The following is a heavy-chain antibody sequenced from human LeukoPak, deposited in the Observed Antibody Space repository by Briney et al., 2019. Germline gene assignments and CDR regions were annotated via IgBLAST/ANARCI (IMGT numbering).Heavy chain of an antibody. V-gene: IGHV7-4-1*02. J-gene: IGHJ5*02. Sequence: ASVKVSCKAFGYTFTSNYMHWVRQAPGQGLEWMGWINTNTGNPTYAQGFTGRFVFSLDTSVSTAYLQISSLKAEDTAVYYCARVIKYSFSVGCFDPWGQGTLVTVSS. CDR1: GYTFTSNY. D-gene: IGHD1-26*01. CDR2: INTNTGNP. CDR3: ARVIKYSFSVGCFDP.